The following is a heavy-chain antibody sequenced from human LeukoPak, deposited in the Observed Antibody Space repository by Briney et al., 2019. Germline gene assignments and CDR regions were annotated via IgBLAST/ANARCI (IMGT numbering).Heavy chain of an antibody. V-gene: IGHV4-34*01. D-gene: IGHD3-9*01. CDR2: INHSGST. J-gene: IGHJ5*02. CDR1: GGSFSGYY. CDR3: ARGSHTGYYRALRWFDP. Sequence: SETLSLTCAVYGGSFSGYYWSWIRQPPGKGLEWIGEINHSGSTNYNPSLKSRVTISVDTSKNQFSLKLSSVTAADTAVYYCARGSHTGYYRALRWFDPWGQGTLVTVSS.